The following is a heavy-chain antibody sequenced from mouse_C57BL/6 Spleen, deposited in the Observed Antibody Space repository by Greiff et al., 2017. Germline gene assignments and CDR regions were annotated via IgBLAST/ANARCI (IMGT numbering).Heavy chain of an antibody. CDR1: GYTFTSYW. V-gene: IGHV1-61*01. D-gene: IGHD1-1*01. CDR2: IYPSDSET. J-gene: IGHJ1*03. Sequence: QVQLQQSGAELVRPGSSVKLSCKASGYTFTSYWMDWVKQRPGQGLEWIGNIYPSDSETHYNQKFKDKATLTVDKSSSTAYMQLSSLTSEDSAVYYCARAYYYGSSYRYFDVWGTGTTVTVSS. CDR3: ARAYYYGSSYRYFDV.